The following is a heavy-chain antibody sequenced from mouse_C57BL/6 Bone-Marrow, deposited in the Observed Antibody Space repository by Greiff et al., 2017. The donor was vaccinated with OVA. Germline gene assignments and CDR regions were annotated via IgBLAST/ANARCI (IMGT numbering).Heavy chain of an antibody. Sequence: VKLQQSGAELARPGASVKMSCKASGYTFTSYTMHWVKQRPGQGLEWIGYINPSSGYTKYNQKFKDKATLTADKSSSTAYMQLSSLTSEDSAVYYCARTYGSSPPWFAYWGQGTLVTVSA. CDR1: GYTFTSYT. D-gene: IGHD1-1*01. CDR2: INPSSGYT. V-gene: IGHV1-4*01. J-gene: IGHJ3*01. CDR3: ARTYGSSPPWFAY.